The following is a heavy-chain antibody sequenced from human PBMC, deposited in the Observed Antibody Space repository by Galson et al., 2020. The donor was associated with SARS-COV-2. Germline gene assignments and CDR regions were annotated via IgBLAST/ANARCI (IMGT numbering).Heavy chain of an antibody. D-gene: IGHD3-3*01. CDR3: ARGSYDDFWSYYYKGLYGMDV. V-gene: IGHV3-7*01. Sequence: GGSLRLSCVVSGFSFSRYWMNWVRQAPGKGLEWVANIKQDGSEKYYVDSVKGRFTTSRDNAKNSLYLQMNSLRAEDTAVYYCARGSYDDFWSYYYKGLYGMDVWGQGTTVTVSS. CDR2: IKQDGSEK. CDR1: GFSFSRYW. J-gene: IGHJ6*02.